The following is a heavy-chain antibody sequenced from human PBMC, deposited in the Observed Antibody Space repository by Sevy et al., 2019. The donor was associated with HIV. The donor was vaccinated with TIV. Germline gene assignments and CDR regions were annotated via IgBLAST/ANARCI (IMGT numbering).Heavy chain of an antibody. CDR2: IIAVFGKT. J-gene: IGHJ4*01. V-gene: IGHV1-69*13. CDR1: GGIFRSNA. Sequence: ASVKVSCKASGGIFRSNAISWVRQAPGQGLEWMGGIIAVFGKTNYAQKFQGRVTVTANESMSTAYMELSSLRSEDTAVYYCARDKYYYVSGSFDYWGQGTQVTVSS. D-gene: IGHD3-10*01. CDR3: ARDKYYYVSGSFDY.